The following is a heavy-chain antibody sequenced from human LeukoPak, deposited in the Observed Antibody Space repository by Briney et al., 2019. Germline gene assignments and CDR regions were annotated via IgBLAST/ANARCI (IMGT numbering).Heavy chain of an antibody. Sequence: SETLSLTCAVYGGSFSGYYWSWIRQPPGKGLEGIGEINHSGSTNYNPSLKSRVTISVDTSKNQFSLKLSSVTAADTAVYYCARLIAGKLTTVTTTYYFDYWGQGTLVTVSS. D-gene: IGHD4-17*01. CDR3: ARLIAGKLTTVTTTYYFDY. J-gene: IGHJ4*02. CDR1: GGSFSGYY. V-gene: IGHV4-34*01. CDR2: INHSGST.